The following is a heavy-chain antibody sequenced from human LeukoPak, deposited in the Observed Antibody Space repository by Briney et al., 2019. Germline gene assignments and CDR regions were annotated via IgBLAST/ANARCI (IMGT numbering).Heavy chain of an antibody. Sequence: ASVNVPCKASGYTFTSYYMHWVRQAPGQGLEWMGIINPSGGSTSYAQKFQGRVSMTRDTSTSTVYMELSSLRSEDTAVYYCARSEPSSSSWYGGGSDYCGQGNLVTVSS. V-gene: IGHV1-46*01. CDR3: ARSEPSSSSWYGGGSDY. J-gene: IGHJ4*02. CDR2: INPSGGST. CDR1: GYTFTSYY. D-gene: IGHD6-13*01.